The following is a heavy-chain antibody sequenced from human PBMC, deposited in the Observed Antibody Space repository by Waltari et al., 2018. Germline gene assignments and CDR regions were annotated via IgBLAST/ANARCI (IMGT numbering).Heavy chain of an antibody. CDR1: GGSISSGSVY. V-gene: IGHV4-61*02. CDR3: ARDEARYYDIMTGGGYYGLDV. CDR2: IFTRGST. J-gene: IGHJ6*02. Sequence: QVQLQESGPGLVRPSQTLSLTCTVSGGSISSGSVYWTWIRQPAGKGLEWGGHIFTRGSTKYNPSLKSRVSVSLDTVENQFSLRLSSVTAADTAVYYCARDEARYYDIMTGGGYYGLDVWGQGTTVTVSS. D-gene: IGHD3-9*01.